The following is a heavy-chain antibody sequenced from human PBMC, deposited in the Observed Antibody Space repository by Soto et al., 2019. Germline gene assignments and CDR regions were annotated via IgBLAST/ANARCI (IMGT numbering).Heavy chain of an antibody. V-gene: IGHV3-21*01. CDR3: ARDMSTYYYDSSGYYFDY. Sequence: LRLSCAASGFTFSSYSMNWVRQAPGKGLEWVSSISSSSSYIYYADSVKGRFTISRDNAKNSLYLQMNSLRAEDTAVYYCARDMSTYYYDSSGYYFDYWGQGTLVTVSS. D-gene: IGHD3-22*01. CDR2: ISSSSSYI. J-gene: IGHJ4*02. CDR1: GFTFSSYS.